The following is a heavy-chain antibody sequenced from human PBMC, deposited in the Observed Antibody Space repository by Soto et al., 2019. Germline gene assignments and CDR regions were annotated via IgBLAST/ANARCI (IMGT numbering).Heavy chain of an antibody. CDR3: ARVTSFQDGMDV. J-gene: IGHJ6*02. D-gene: IGHD2-2*01. CDR2: INPITGDT. V-gene: IGHV1-2*02. Sequence: QVQLVQSGAEVKKPGASVRVSCKASGYTFTDYYLHWVRQAPGQGLEWMGWINPITGDTKSTPKFQARVTMTRDTSIGTASLELTTLTSDDTAVYYCARVTSFQDGMDVWGQATTVSVS. CDR1: GYTFTDYY.